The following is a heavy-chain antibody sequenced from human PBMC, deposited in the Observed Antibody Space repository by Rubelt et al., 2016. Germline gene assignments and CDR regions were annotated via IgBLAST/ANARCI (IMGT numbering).Heavy chain of an antibody. CDR2: MNPNSGNT. CDR1: TFGNYD. CDR3: VRDQGIVGATGSDGMDV. Sequence: TFGNYDINWVRQATGQGLEWMGWMNPNSGNTGYAQKFHGRVTMTRDKSINTAYMELSSLRFDDTAVYYCVRDQGIVGATGSDGMDVWGQGTTVTVSS. V-gene: IGHV1-8*02. J-gene: IGHJ6*02. D-gene: IGHD1-26*01.